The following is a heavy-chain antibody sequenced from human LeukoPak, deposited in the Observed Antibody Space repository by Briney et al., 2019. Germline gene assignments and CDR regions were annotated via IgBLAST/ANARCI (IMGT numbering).Heavy chain of an antibody. CDR3: ARVFTIFGVVLYNWFDP. V-gene: IGHV1-69*13. CDR1: GGTFGSYA. J-gene: IGHJ5*02. CDR2: IIPIFGTA. Sequence: SVKVSCKASGGTFGSYAISWVRQAPGQGLEWMGGIIPIFGTANYAQKFQGRVTITADESTSTAYMELSSLRSEDTAVYYCARVFTIFGVVLYNWFDPWGQGTLVTVSS. D-gene: IGHD3-3*01.